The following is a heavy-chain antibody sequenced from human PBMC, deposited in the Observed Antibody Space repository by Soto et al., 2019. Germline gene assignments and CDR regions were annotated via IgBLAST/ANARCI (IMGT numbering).Heavy chain of an antibody. J-gene: IGHJ4*02. CDR3: ARVDTAMVYFDY. Sequence: PGGSLRLSCAASGFTFSSYAMHWVRQAPGKGLEWVAVISYDGSNKYYADSVKGRFTISRDNSKNTLYLQMNSLRAEDTAVYYCARVDTAMVYFDYWGQGTLVTVSS. D-gene: IGHD5-18*01. CDR2: ISYDGSNK. CDR1: GFTFSSYA. V-gene: IGHV3-30-3*01.